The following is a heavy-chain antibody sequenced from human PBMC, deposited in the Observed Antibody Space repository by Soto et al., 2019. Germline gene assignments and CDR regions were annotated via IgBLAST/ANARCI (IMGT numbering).Heavy chain of an antibody. CDR1: GFTFRVYA. V-gene: IGHV3-23*01. CDR2: IGGTGNTT. CDR3: ARIRQLMFVS. D-gene: IGHD2-2*01. J-gene: IGHJ4*02. Sequence: GGSLRLSCAASGFTFRVYAMSWFRQAPGRGLEWVSAIGGTGNTTYYADSVKGRFTIARDNSRDTLYLQMTSLRVEDTAVYYCARIRQLMFVSWGQGTLVTVYS.